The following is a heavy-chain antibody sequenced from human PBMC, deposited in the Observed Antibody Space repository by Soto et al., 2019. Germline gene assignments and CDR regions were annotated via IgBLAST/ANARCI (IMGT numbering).Heavy chain of an antibody. D-gene: IGHD2-2*01. J-gene: IGHJ6*02. V-gene: IGHV4-34*01. Sequence: SETLSLTCAVYGGSFSGYYWSWIRQPPGKGLEWIGEINHSGSTNYNPSLKSRVTISVDTSKNQFSLKLSSVTAADTAVYYCARDIVVVPAAWGYYYYYGMDVWGQGTTVTVSS. CDR1: GGSFSGYY. CDR2: INHSGST. CDR3: ARDIVVVPAAWGYYYYYGMDV.